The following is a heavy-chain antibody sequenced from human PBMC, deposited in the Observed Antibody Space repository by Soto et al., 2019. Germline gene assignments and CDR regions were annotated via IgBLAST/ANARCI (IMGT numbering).Heavy chain of an antibody. D-gene: IGHD3-10*01. J-gene: IGHJ5*02. Sequence: SVKVSCKASGGTFSSYAISWVRQAPGQGLEWMGGIIPIFGTANYAQKFQGRVTITADESTSTAYMELSSLRSEDTAVYYCARVAEWFGEPPAXFAPWGQGTLVTVSS. V-gene: IGHV1-69*13. CDR1: GGTFSSYA. CDR2: IIPIFGTA. CDR3: ARVAEWFGEPPAXFAP.